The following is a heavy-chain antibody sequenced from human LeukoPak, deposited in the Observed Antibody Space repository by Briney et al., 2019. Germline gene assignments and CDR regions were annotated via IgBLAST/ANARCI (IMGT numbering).Heavy chain of an antibody. CDR1: GFRFSHYG. CDR2: ISENGDNT. CDR3: AQGLYYFDY. D-gene: IGHD4/OR15-4a*01. J-gene: IGHJ4*02. Sequence: PGGSLRLSCAASGFRFSHYGMSWVRQAPGKGLEWDSGISENGDNTYYADSVKGRFTISRDNSRDTLYLQMNSLRGEDTAVYYCAQGLYYFDYWGQGTLVTVSS. V-gene: IGHV3-23*01.